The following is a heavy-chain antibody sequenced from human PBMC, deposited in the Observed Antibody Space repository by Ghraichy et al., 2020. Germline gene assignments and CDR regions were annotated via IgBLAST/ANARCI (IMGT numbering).Heavy chain of an antibody. CDR3: ARGRLEQLLYYFDY. J-gene: IGHJ4*02. D-gene: IGHD1-26*01. Sequence: SQTLSLTCAVYGGSFSGYYWSWIRQPPGKGLEWIGEINHSGSTNYNPSLKSRVTISVDTSKNQFSLKLSSVTAADTAVYYCARGRLEQLLYYFDYWGQGTLVTVSS. CDR1: GGSFSGYY. V-gene: IGHV4-34*01. CDR2: INHSGST.